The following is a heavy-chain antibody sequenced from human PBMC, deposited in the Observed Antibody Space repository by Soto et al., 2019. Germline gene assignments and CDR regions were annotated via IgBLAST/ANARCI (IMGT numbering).Heavy chain of an antibody. J-gene: IGHJ6*02. V-gene: IGHV3-21*04. CDR1: GFTFSTYS. Sequence: GGSLRLSCAASGFTFSTYSMNWVRQTPGKGLEWVSFISISSSYMYYADSVKGRFAISRDNAKNSLYLQMNSLRAEDTAVYYCARVMGRPIVVVPAAPTYGMDVWGQGTTVTVSS. CDR3: ARVMGRPIVVVPAAPTYGMDV. D-gene: IGHD2-2*01. CDR2: ISISSSYM.